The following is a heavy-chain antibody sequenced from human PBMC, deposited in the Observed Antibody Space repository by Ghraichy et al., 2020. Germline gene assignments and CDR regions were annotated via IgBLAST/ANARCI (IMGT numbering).Heavy chain of an antibody. CDR1: GASINSSSFY. CDR3: ARRDYFDY. CDR2: IYYSGST. J-gene: IGHJ4*02. Sequence: ESLNISCTVSGASINSSSFYWGWIRQPPGKGLEWIGSIYYSGSTYYNPSLKSRVTISVDTSKNQFSLKLSSVTAADTAVYYCARRDYFDYWGQGTLVTVSS. V-gene: IGHV4-39*01.